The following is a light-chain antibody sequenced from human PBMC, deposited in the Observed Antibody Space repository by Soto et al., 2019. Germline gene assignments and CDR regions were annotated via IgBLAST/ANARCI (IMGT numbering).Light chain of an antibody. CDR3: QQRSNCLFT. J-gene: IGKJ3*01. Sequence: EIVLTQSPGTLSLSPGERATLSCRASQSVSSSYLAWYQQKPGQAPRLLIYDASNRATGIPARFSGSGSGTDFTLTISSLEPEDFAVYYCQQRSNCLFTFGPGTKVDIK. CDR1: QSVSSSY. CDR2: DAS. V-gene: IGKV3D-20*02.